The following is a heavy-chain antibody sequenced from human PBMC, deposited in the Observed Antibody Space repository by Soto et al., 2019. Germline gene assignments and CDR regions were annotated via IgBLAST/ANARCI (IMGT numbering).Heavy chain of an antibody. CDR3: ARELIRYFGSIDAFDI. Sequence: QVQLQESGPGLVKPSQTLSLTCTVSGGSISSGGYYWSWIRQHPGKGLEWIGYIYYSGSTYYNPSLKSRVTISVDTSKNQFSLKLSSVTAADTAVYYCARELIRYFGSIDAFDIWGQGTMVTVSS. CDR2: IYYSGST. J-gene: IGHJ3*02. V-gene: IGHV4-31*03. D-gene: IGHD3-9*01. CDR1: GGSISSGGYY.